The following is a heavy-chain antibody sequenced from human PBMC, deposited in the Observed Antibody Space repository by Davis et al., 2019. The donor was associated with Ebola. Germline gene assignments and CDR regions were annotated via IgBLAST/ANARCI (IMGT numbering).Heavy chain of an antibody. CDR2: ISHDVSYK. J-gene: IGHJ5*02. Sequence: GESLKISCAASGFTFSNYGMHWVRQAPGKGLEWMALISHDVSYKYYADSVKGRFTISRDNAKNSLYLQMNSLRAEDTAVYYCARAVAGIVWFDPWGQGTLVTVSS. D-gene: IGHD6-19*01. V-gene: IGHV3-30*03. CDR1: GFTFSNYG. CDR3: ARAVAGIVWFDP.